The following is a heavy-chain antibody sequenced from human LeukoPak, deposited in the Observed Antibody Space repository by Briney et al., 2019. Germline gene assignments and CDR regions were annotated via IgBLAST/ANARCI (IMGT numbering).Heavy chain of an antibody. CDR2: INHSGST. D-gene: IGHD3-3*01. CDR3: ARGTRFLEWLLYSPGEFDY. CDR1: GGSFSGYY. J-gene: IGHJ4*02. V-gene: IGHV4-34*01. Sequence: SETLSLTCAVYGGSFSGYYRSWIRQPPGKGLEWIGEINHSGSTNYNPSLKSRVTISVDTSKNQFSLKLSSVTAADTAVYYCARGTRFLEWLLYSPGEFDYWGQGTLVTVSS.